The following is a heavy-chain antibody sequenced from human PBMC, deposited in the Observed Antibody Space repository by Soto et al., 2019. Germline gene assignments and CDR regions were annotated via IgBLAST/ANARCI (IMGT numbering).Heavy chain of an antibody. V-gene: IGHV1-18*01. CDR2: ISAYNGNT. CDR3: ARPSSSSAYFQH. D-gene: IGHD6-6*01. J-gene: IGHJ1*01. CDR1: GYTFTSYG. Sequence: APVKSSCKASGYTFTSYGISCLRLAPGQGLEWMGWISAYNGNTNYAQKLQGRVTMTTDTSTSTAYMELRSLRSDDTAVYYCARPSSSSAYFQHRGQGSLVTVSS.